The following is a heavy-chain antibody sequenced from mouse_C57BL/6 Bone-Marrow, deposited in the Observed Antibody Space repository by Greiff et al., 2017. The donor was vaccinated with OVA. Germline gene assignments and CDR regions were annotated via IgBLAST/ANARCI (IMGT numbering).Heavy chain of an antibody. CDR1: GYSITSGYD. Sequence: EVKLQESGPGMVKPSQSLSLTCTVTGYSITSGYDWHWIRHFPGNKLEWMGYISYSGSTNYNPSLKSRISITHDTSKNHFFLKLNSVTTEDTATYYCARDYYSNLFAYWGQGTLVTVSA. J-gene: IGHJ3*01. V-gene: IGHV3-1*01. CDR2: ISYSGST. D-gene: IGHD2-5*01. CDR3: ARDYYSNLFAY.